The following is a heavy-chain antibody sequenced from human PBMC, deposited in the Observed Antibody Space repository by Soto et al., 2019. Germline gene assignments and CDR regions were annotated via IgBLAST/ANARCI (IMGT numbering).Heavy chain of an antibody. J-gene: IGHJ4*02. Sequence: SETLSLTCTVSGGSISSSSYCWGWIRQPPGKGLEWIGSIYYSGSTYYNPSLKSRVTISVDTSKNQFSLKLSSVTAADTAVYYCAHDFWSGYYTPSFDYWGQGTLVTVSS. CDR1: GGSISSSSYC. V-gene: IGHV4-39*01. CDR2: IYYSGST. CDR3: AHDFWSGYYTPSFDY. D-gene: IGHD3-3*01.